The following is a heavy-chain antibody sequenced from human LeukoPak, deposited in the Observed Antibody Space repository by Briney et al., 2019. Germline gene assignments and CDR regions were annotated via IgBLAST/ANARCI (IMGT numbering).Heavy chain of an antibody. V-gene: IGHV3-11*01. D-gene: IGHD2-15*01. CDR1: GFTFSDYY. CDR3: ARGENIVVVVAATPAAAFDI. J-gene: IGHJ3*02. Sequence: PGGSLGLSCAASGFTFSDYYMSWIRQAPGKGLEWVSYISSSGSTIYYADSVKGRFTISRDNAKNSLYLQMNSLRAEDTAVYYCARGENIVVVVAATPAAAFDIWGQGTMVTVSS. CDR2: ISSSGSTI.